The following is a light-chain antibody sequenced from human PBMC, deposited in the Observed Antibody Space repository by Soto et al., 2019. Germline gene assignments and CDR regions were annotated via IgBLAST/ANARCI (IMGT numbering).Light chain of an antibody. J-gene: IGKJ1*01. CDR2: GAS. CDR3: PEYNTWPWT. V-gene: IGKV3-15*01. Sequence: EIVLTQSPCTLSLSPGERATPACRASQSVSSSYLAWYQQKLGQAPRVLIFGASTRATGIPARFSGSGSGTEFSLTINSLQSEDFAVYYCPEYNTWPWTFGQGTKVDIK. CDR1: QSVSSSY.